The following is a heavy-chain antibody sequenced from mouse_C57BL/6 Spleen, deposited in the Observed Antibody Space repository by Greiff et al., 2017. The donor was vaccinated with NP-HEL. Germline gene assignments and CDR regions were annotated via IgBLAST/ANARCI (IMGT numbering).Heavy chain of an antibody. J-gene: IGHJ2*01. CDR2: IYPGSGNT. CDR1: GYSFTSYY. V-gene: IGHV1-66*01. Sequence: VKLQESGPELVKPGASVKISCKASGYSFTSYYIHWVKQRPGQGLEWIGWIYPGSGNTKYNEKFKGKATLTADTSSSTAYMQLSSLTSEDSAVYYCARGGTTVVDLYYFDYWGQGTTLTVSS. D-gene: IGHD1-1*01. CDR3: ARGGTTVVDLYYFDY.